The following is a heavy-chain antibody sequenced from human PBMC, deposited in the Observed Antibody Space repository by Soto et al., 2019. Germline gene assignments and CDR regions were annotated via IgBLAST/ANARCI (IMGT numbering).Heavy chain of an antibody. CDR1: GGTFSSYA. D-gene: IGHD3-22*01. Sequence: GASVKVSCKASGGTFSSYAISWVRQAPGQGLEWMGGIIPIFGTANYAQKFQGRVTITADESTSTAYMELSSLRSEDTAVYYCARWGGAYYYDSSGHLYWGQGTLVTVS. CDR2: IIPIFGTA. J-gene: IGHJ4*02. CDR3: ARWGGAYYYDSSGHLY. V-gene: IGHV1-69*13.